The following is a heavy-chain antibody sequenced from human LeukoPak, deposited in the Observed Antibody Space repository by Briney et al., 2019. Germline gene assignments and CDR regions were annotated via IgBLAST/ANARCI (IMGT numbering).Heavy chain of an antibody. CDR3: TRDSGTYNWFDP. D-gene: IGHD1-26*01. CDR1: GFTFSGSA. V-gene: IGHV3-73*01. J-gene: IGHJ5*02. CDR2: INKKDKGYATAT. Sequence: GGSLTLSCAASGFTFSGSAIHWVRQSSGKGLEWVGQINKKDKGYATATAYAASVKGRFTISRDDSINTAYLQMKSLKTEDTALYYCTRDSGTYNWFDPWGQGTLVTVSS.